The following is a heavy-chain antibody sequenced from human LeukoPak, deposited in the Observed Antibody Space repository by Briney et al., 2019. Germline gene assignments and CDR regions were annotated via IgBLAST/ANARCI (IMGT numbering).Heavy chain of an antibody. CDR2: ISAYNGNT. Sequence: AASVKVSCKASSYTLTNYGISWVRQAPGQGLEWMGWISAYNGNTNYAQNLQGGVTMTTDTSTNTAYMELRSLRSDDTAVYYCARDQDPGAFDIWGQGTMVTVSS. CDR1: SYTLTNYG. CDR3: ARDQDPGAFDI. J-gene: IGHJ3*02. V-gene: IGHV1-18*01.